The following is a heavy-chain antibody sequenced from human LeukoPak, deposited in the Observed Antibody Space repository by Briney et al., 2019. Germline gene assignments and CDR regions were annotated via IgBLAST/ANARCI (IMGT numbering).Heavy chain of an antibody. CDR3: ASLNFYCSGGSCRSDY. V-gene: IGHV4-39*01. D-gene: IGHD2-15*01. Sequence: SETLSLTCTVSGGSISSSSYYWGWIRQPPGKGLEWIGSIYYSGSTYYNPSLKSRVTISVDTSKNQFSLKLSSVTAADTAVYYCASLNFYCSGGSCRSDYWGQGTLVTVSS. CDR2: IYYSGST. CDR1: GGSISSSSYY. J-gene: IGHJ4*02.